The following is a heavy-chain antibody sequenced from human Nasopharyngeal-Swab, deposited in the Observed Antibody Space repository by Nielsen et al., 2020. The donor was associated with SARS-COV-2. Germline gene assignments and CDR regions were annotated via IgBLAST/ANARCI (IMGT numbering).Heavy chain of an antibody. CDR1: GYTFRDYG. D-gene: IGHD3-16*01. J-gene: IGHJ5*02. CDR3: VRGLRENWFDP. CDR2: IIPILGTA. Sequence: SVKVSCKASGYTFRDYGISWVRQAPGQGLEWMGGIIPILGTANYAQKFQGRVTITTDESTTTAYMELSSLRSEDTAMYYCVRGLRENWFDPWGQGTRVTVSS. V-gene: IGHV1-69*05.